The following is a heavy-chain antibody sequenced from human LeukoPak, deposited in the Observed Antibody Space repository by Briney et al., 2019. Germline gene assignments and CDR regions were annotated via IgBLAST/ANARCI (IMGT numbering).Heavy chain of an antibody. V-gene: IGHV3-7*01. CDR2: IRQDGSTK. J-gene: IGHJ4*02. Sequence: GRSLRLSCAASGFTFANSWMAWVRQAAGKGLEWVANIRQDGSTKHYADSLKGRFTISRDNPKNSLFLQMNNLRADDTAIYYCTRDTIGSLDYWGQGILVTVAS. D-gene: IGHD1-26*01. CDR1: GFTFANSW. CDR3: TRDTIGSLDY.